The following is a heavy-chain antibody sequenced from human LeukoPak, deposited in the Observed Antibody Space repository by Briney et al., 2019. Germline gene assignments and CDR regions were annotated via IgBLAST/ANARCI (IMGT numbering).Heavy chain of an antibody. D-gene: IGHD1-26*01. CDR2: ILYDGSNK. V-gene: IGHV3-30*18. CDR3: AKDLYSGSYSGDY. Sequence: PRGALRLSPSASGFTLSCDGMHWVRPAPRQGVESVAFILYDGSNKYYADSVRGRFTISRDNSKNTLYLQMNSLRAEDTALYYCAKDLYSGSYSGDYWGQGTLVTVSS. J-gene: IGHJ4*02. CDR1: GFTLSCDG.